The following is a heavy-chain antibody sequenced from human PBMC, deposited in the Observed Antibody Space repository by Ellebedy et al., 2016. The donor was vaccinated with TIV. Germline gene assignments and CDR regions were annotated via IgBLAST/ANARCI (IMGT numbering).Heavy chain of an antibody. CDR1: GYRFTDYW. CDR3: VRRDDTGAY. D-gene: IGHD7-27*01. V-gene: IGHV5-51*01. CDR2: IYPGDSET. J-gene: IGHJ4*02. Sequence: GESLKISCKGSGYRFTDYWIAWVRQMPGKGLEWMGIIYPGDSETKYSPSFEGQVTFSADTSITTAYLQWSSLKASDTAMYYCVRRDDTGAYWGQGTLVTVAS.